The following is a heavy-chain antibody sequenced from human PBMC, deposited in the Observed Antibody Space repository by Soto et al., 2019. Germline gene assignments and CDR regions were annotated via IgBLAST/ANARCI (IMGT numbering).Heavy chain of an antibody. CDR3: GRGVNNYYYQDV. V-gene: IGHV3-74*01. J-gene: IGHJ6*03. CDR1: GFTFSDYW. D-gene: IGHD3-3*01. Sequence: EVQLVESGGGLVQPGGSLRLSCAASGFTFSDYWMHWVRQVPGKGLEWVSRIKRDGGTANYADSVKGRFTISRDNAKNTLYLEMNNLRVEDKAYHYCGRGVNNYYYQDVWGKGTTVTVSS. CDR2: IKRDGGTA.